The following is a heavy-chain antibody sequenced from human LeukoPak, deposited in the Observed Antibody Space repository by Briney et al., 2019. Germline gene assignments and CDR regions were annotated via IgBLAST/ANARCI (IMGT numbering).Heavy chain of an antibody. CDR1: GFTFSSYS. Sequence: PGGSLRLSCAASGFTFSSYSMNWVRQAPGEGLEWVSSISSSSYIYYADSVKGRFTISRDNAKNSLYLQMNSLRAEDTAVYYCAREGSQGSGSYFGYWGQGTLVTVSS. V-gene: IGHV3-21*01. D-gene: IGHD3-10*01. CDR3: AREGSQGSGSYFGY. CDR2: ISSSSYI. J-gene: IGHJ4*02.